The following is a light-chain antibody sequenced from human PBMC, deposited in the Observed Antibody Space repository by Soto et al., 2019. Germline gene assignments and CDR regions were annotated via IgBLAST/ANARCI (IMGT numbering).Light chain of an antibody. V-gene: IGKV3-15*01. J-gene: IGKJ1*01. Sequence: EIVMTQSPATLSVSPGERATLSCRASQSVSSNLAWYQQKPGQAPRLLIYDASTRATGIPATFSGSGSGTEYTLTISSLQSEDFAVYYCQQYNNWWTFGQGTKVDIK. CDR3: QQYNNWWT. CDR2: DAS. CDR1: QSVSSN.